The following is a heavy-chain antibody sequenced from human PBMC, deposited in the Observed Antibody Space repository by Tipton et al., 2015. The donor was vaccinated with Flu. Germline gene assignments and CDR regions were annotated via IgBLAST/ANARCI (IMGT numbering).Heavy chain of an antibody. V-gene: IGHV5-51*01. Sequence: EVQLVQSGAEVKKPGESLKISCKGSGYSFTRYWIGWVRQMPGKGLEWMGIIYPGDSDTRYSPSFQGQVTISADKSISTAYLQWSSLKASDPAMYFCARRAATDPLVYYGMDVWGQGTTVTVSS. J-gene: IGHJ6*02. CDR2: IYPGDSDT. CDR3: ARRAATDPLVYYGMDV. D-gene: IGHD6-13*01. CDR1: GYSFTRYW.